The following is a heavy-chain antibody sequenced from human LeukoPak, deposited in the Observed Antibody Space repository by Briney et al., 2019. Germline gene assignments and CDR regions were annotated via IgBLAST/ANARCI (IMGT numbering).Heavy chain of an antibody. Sequence: PSETLSLTCTVSGGSVRSSSYYWGCIRQPPGKGLEWIGSVHYNGSTCYNPSLGGRVIMSIDPSKNQFSLKLTSVTAADTAMYYCARDRGVPRPYYFDQWGQGTLVSVSS. CDR3: ARDRGVPRPYYFDQ. D-gene: IGHD3-10*01. CDR1: GGSVRSSSYY. V-gene: IGHV4-39*07. CDR2: VHYNGST. J-gene: IGHJ4*02.